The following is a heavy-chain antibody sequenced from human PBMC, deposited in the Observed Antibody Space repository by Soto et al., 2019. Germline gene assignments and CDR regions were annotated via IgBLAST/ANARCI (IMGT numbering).Heavy chain of an antibody. D-gene: IGHD3-3*01. CDR2: ISGSGGST. V-gene: IGHV3-23*01. J-gene: IGHJ3*02. Sequence: PGGSLRLSCAASGFTFSSYAMSWVRQAPGKGLEWVSAISGSGGSTYYADSVKGRFTISRDNSKNTLYLQMNSLRAEDTAVYYCAKMSTIFGVAHDAFDIWGQGTMVTVSS. CDR3: AKMSTIFGVAHDAFDI. CDR1: GFTFSSYA.